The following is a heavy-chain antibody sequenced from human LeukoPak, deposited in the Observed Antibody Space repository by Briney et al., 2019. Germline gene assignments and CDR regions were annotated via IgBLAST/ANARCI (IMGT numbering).Heavy chain of an antibody. V-gene: IGHV3-53*01. CDR2: IHSGGNI. Sequence: GGSLRLSCAACGLSISDNYMSGVRQAPGKGLEWVSIIHSGGNIYYADSVKGRFTISRDNSKNTLYVQMISLRADDTAVYYCANQRYYGSGSLSYYDYWGQGTLVTVSS. CDR3: ANQRYYGSGSLSYYDY. CDR1: GLSISDNY. J-gene: IGHJ4*02. D-gene: IGHD3-10*01.